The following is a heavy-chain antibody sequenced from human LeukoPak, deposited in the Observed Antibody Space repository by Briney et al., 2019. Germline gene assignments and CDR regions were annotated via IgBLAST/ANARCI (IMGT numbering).Heavy chain of an antibody. CDR1: GFTFSSYG. Sequence: PGGSLRLSCAASGFTFSSYGMSWVRQAPGKGLEWVSAISGSGGSTYYADSVKGRFTISRDNSKNTLYLQMNSLRAEDTAVYYCAKDRSLRYFDWSNYFDYWGQGTLVTVSS. CDR2: ISGSGGST. J-gene: IGHJ4*02. CDR3: AKDRSLRYFDWSNYFDY. V-gene: IGHV3-23*01. D-gene: IGHD3-9*01.